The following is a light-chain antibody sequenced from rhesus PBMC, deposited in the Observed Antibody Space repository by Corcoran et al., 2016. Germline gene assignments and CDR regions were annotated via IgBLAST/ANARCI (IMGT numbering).Light chain of an antibody. CDR3: QHYYDNPFT. CDR1: QSISSW. CDR2: AAS. J-gene: IGKJ3*01. Sequence: DIQMTQSPSSLSASVGDTVTITCRASQSISSWLDWYPQKPGKAPKPLLYAASSLPTGIPSRVSGSGSGTDFTLTISRLQPEDSAAYYCQHYYDNPFTFGPWTKLDIK. V-gene: IGKV1-22*01.